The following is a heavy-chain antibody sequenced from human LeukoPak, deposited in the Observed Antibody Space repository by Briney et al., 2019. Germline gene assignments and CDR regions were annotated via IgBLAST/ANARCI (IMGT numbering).Heavy chain of an antibody. CDR3: ARIGSPGY. D-gene: IGHD2-15*01. Sequence: GGSLRLSCAASGFTFSSYAMHWVRQAPSKGLEWVAVISYDGSNKYYADSVKGRFTISRDNSKNTLYLQMNSLRAEDTAVYYCARIGSPGYWGQGTLVTVSS. CDR2: ISYDGSNK. V-gene: IGHV3-30*04. CDR1: GFTFSSYA. J-gene: IGHJ4*02.